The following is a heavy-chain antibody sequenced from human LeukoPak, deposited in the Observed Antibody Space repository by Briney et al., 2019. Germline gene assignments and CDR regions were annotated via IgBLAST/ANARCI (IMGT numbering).Heavy chain of an antibody. CDR3: ARALLGEYYFDY. J-gene: IGHJ4*02. CDR2: IIPIFGTA. Sequence: SVKVACKASGGTFSSYAISWVRQAPGQGLEWMGRIIPIFGTANYAQKFQGRVTITTDESTSTAYMELSSLRSEDTAVYYCARALLGEYYFDYWGQGTLVTVSS. D-gene: IGHD3-16*01. CDR1: GGTFSSYA. V-gene: IGHV1-69*05.